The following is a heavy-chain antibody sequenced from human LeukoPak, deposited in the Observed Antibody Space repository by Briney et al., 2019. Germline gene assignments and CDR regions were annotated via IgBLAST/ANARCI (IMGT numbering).Heavy chain of an antibody. J-gene: IGHJ4*02. Sequence: GGSLRLSCAASGFIFSNYWMTWVRQAPGKGLEWVANIKQDGSEKYYVDSVKGRFTISRDNSKNTLYLQMNSLRAEDTAVYYCASEGGIAAAGNYWGQGTLVTVSS. V-gene: IGHV3-7*01. CDR1: GFIFSNYW. D-gene: IGHD6-13*01. CDR3: ASEGGIAAAGNY. CDR2: IKQDGSEK.